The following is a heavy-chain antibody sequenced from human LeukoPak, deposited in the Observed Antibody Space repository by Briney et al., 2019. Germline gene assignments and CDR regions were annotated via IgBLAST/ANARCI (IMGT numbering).Heavy chain of an antibody. D-gene: IGHD1-26*01. J-gene: IGHJ5*02. CDR1: GGSFNGYY. V-gene: IGHV4-34*01. CDR2: GDHSGGT. CDR3: AKNGQSGFSFDP. Sequence: PSETLSLTCAVYGGSFNGYYWSWIRQPPGEGLEWIGEGDHSGGTKYNPSLKSRVTISADSSKNQFSLKLTSVTAADTAVYYCAKNGQSGFSFDPWGQGTLVTISS.